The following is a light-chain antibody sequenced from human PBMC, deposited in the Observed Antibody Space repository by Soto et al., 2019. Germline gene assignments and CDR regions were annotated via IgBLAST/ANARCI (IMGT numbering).Light chain of an antibody. Sequence: EIVMTQSPATLSVSPGERATLSCRASQSVSSNLAWYQQKPGQAPRLLIYGASTRATGIPARFSGSGSGTEFNLTISSLQSEDFAVYYCSGGNFDQGTNLEIK. CDR1: QSVSSN. J-gene: IGKJ2*02. CDR3: SGGN. V-gene: IGKV3-15*01. CDR2: GAS.